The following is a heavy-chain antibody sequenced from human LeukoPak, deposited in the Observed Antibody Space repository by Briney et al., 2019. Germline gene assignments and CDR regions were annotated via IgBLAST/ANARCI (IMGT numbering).Heavy chain of an antibody. D-gene: IGHD2-2*01. CDR2: ISGSGYTT. V-gene: IGHV3-23*01. J-gene: IGHJ4*02. CDR3: AKVYLGGYQLPHFEY. CDR1: GFTFTNYA. Sequence: QPGGSLILSCAASGFTFTNYALSWVRQAPGKGLEWVSTISGSGYTTYYADSVKGRFTISRDNSKNTLYLQMHSLRAEDTAVFYCAKVYLGGYQLPHFEYWGQGTLVTVSS.